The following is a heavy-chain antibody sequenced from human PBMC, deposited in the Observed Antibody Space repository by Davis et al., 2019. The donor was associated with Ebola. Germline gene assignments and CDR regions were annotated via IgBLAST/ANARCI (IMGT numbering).Heavy chain of an antibody. D-gene: IGHD3-3*01. CDR1: GFTFGDYA. Sequence: GESLKISCTASGFTFGDYAMSWFRQAPGKGLEWVGFIRSKAYGGTTEYAASVKGRFTISRDDSKSIAYLQMNSLKTEDTAVYYCTREAPLGNDFWSGAFDYWGQGTLVTVSS. V-gene: IGHV3-49*03. CDR2: IRSKAYGGTT. J-gene: IGHJ4*02. CDR3: TREAPLGNDFWSGAFDY.